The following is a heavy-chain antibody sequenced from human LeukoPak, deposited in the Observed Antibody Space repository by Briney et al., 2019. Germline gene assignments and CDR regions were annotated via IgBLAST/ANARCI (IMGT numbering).Heavy chain of an antibody. CDR1: GGSISSYY. D-gene: IGHD3-22*01. J-gene: IGHJ4*02. CDR2: IYYSGST. V-gene: IGHV4-59*01. Sequence: SETLSLTCTVSGGSISSYYWSWIRQPPGKGLEWIGYIYYSGSTNYNPSLKSRATISVDTSKNQFSLKLSSVTAADTAVYYCARAAPYYYDSSGYFGNWGQGTLVTVSS. CDR3: ARAAPYYYDSSGYFGN.